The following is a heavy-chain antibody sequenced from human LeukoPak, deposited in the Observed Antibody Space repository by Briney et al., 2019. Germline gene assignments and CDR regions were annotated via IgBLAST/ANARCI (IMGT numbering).Heavy chain of an antibody. D-gene: IGHD3-10*01. CDR3: ARSLGGYYYGSGSTSY. CDR1: GGSFSGYY. J-gene: IGHJ4*02. Sequence: SETLSLTCAVYGGSFSGYYWSWIRQPPGKGLEWIGEINHSGSTNYNPSLKSRVTISVDTSKNQFSLKLSSVTAADTAVYYCARSLGGYYYGSGSTSYWGQGTLVTVSS. V-gene: IGHV4-34*01. CDR2: INHSGST.